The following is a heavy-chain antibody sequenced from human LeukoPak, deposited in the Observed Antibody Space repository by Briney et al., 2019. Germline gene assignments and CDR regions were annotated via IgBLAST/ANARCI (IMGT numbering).Heavy chain of an antibody. Sequence: SVKASCKASGGTFSSYAISWVRQAPGQGLEWMGGIIPMFGTANYAQKFQGRVTITADESTSTAYMKLSSLRSVDTAVYYCARGTINFGVVTGRFDPWGQGTLVTVSS. CDR1: GGTFSSYA. D-gene: IGHD3-3*01. V-gene: IGHV1-69*13. J-gene: IGHJ5*02. CDR3: ARGTINFGVVTGRFDP. CDR2: IIPMFGTA.